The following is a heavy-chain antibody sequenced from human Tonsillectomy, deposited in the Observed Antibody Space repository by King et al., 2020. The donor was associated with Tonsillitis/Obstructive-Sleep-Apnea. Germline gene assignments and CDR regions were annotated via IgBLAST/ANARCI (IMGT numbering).Heavy chain of an antibody. Sequence: VQLVESGGGVVQPGRSLRLSCAASGFTFSSYGMHWVRQAPGKGLEWVARILYDGSNQYYADSVKGRFAISRDDSKNTLYLQMKSLRVEDTAVYYCVKYDSSGYYYVDYWGQGTLVTVSS. D-gene: IGHD3-22*01. CDR3: VKYDSSGYYYVDY. V-gene: IGHV3-30*18. CDR1: GFTFSSYG. J-gene: IGHJ4*02. CDR2: ILYDGSNQ.